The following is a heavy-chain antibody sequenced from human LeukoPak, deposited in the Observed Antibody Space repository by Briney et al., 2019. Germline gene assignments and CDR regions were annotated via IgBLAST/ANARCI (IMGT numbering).Heavy chain of an antibody. J-gene: IGHJ3*02. Sequence: PSETLSLTCTVSGGSISSYYWSWIRQPAGKGLEWIGRIYTSGSTNYNPSLKSRVTMSVDTSKNQFSLKLSSVTAADTAVYYCARDTFKQFTMIVVVIHDAFDIWGQGTMVTVSS. V-gene: IGHV4-4*07. CDR1: GGSISSYY. CDR3: ARDTFKQFTMIVVVIHDAFDI. D-gene: IGHD3-22*01. CDR2: IYTSGST.